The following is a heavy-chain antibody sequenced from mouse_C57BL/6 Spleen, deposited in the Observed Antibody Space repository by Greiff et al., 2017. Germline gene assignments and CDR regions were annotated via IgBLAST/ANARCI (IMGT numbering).Heavy chain of an antibody. Sequence: VQLQQSGPELVKPGDSVKISCKASGYSFTGYFMNWVMQSHGKSLEWIGRINPYNGDTFYNQKFKGKATLTVDKSSSTAHMELRSLTSEDSAVYYCARLYSGPLDYFDYWGQGTTLTVSS. J-gene: IGHJ2*01. CDR1: GYSFTGYF. D-gene: IGHD1-3*01. V-gene: IGHV1-20*01. CDR2: INPYNGDT. CDR3: ARLYSGPLDYFDY.